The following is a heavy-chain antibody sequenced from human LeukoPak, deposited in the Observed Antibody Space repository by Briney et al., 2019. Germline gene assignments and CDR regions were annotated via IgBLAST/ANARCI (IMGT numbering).Heavy chain of an antibody. V-gene: IGHV1-18*01. J-gene: IGHJ4*02. Sequence: ASVKASCKASGYTFTSYGISWVRQAPGQGLEWMGWISAYNGNTNYAQKLQGRVTMTTDTSTSTAYMELRSLRSDDTAVYYCARSAPYCGGDCFDYWGQGTLVTVSS. CDR1: GYTFTSYG. D-gene: IGHD2-21*01. CDR3: ARSAPYCGGDCFDY. CDR2: ISAYNGNT.